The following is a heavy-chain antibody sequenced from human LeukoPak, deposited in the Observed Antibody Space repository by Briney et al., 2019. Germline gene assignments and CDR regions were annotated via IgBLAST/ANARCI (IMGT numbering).Heavy chain of an antibody. CDR1: GYTFTSYA. V-gene: IGHV1-46*01. CDR2: INPSGSST. Sequence: ASVKVSCKASGYTFTSYAMNWVRQAPGHGLEWMGMINPSGSSTSYAQKFQGRVTMTRGTSTSTVYLELSSLRSEDTAVYYCARAYSTSSPFDYWGQGTLVTVSS. D-gene: IGHD6-6*01. J-gene: IGHJ4*02. CDR3: ARAYSTSSPFDY.